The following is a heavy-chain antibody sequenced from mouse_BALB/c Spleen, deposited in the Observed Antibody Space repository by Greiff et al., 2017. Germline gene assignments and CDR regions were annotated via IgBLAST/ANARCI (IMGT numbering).Heavy chain of an antibody. CDR1: GFTFSDYY. CDR3: ARGYGNYYAMDY. J-gene: IGHJ4*01. Sequence: EVKLVESGGGLVKPGGSLKLSCAASGFTFSDYYMYWVRQTPEKRLEWVPTISAGGSYTYYPDSVKGRFTISRDNAKNNLYLQMSILKSEDTAMYYCARGYGNYYAMDYWGQGTSVTVSS. D-gene: IGHD2-10*02. CDR2: ISAGGSYT. V-gene: IGHV5-4*02.